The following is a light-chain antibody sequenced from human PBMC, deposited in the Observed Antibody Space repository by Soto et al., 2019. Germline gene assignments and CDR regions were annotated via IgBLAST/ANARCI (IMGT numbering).Light chain of an antibody. CDR1: QGISSY. V-gene: IGKV1-8*01. J-gene: IGKJ1*01. Sequence: IRMTQSPSSLSASTGDRVTISCRSSQGISSYLAWYQQKPGKAPKLLIYAASTLQSGVPSRFSGSGSGTDFTLTISCMQSEDFANYYCQQYYSYPWTFGQGTKVDIK. CDR2: AAS. CDR3: QQYYSYPWT.